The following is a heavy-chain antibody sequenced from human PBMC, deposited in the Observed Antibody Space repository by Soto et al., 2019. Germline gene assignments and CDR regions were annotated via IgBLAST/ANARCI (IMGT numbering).Heavy chain of an antibody. D-gene: IGHD3-22*01. V-gene: IGHV1-8*01. CDR1: GYTFTSYD. CDR3: ARSGYYSVNDAFDI. CDR2: MNPNSGNT. Sequence: QVQLVQSGAEVKKPGASVKVSCKASGYTFTSYDINWVRQATGQGLEWMGWMNPNSGNTGYAQKFQGRVTMTRNTSISTAYMELSRLRSEDTAVYYCARSGYYSVNDAFDIWGQGTMVTVSS. J-gene: IGHJ3*02.